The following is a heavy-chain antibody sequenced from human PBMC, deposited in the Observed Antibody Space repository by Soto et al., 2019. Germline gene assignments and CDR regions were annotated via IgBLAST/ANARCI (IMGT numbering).Heavy chain of an antibody. CDR3: ARDGVVVVPAATHYYYYYGMDV. Sequence: SETLSLTCAVYGGSFSGYYWSWIRQPPGKGLEWIGEINHSGSTNYNPSLKSRVTISVDTSKNQFSLKLSSVTAADTAVYYCARDGVVVVPAATHYYYYYGMDVWGQVTTVTVSS. J-gene: IGHJ6*02. CDR2: INHSGST. V-gene: IGHV4-34*01. D-gene: IGHD2-2*01. CDR1: GGSFSGYY.